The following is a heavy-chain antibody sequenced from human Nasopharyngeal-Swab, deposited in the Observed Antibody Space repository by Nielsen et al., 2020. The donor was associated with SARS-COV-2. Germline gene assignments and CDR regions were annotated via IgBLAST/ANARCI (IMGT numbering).Heavy chain of an antibody. CDR3: ARDVVRGYYYGMDV. CDR1: GFTFSSYS. D-gene: IGHD3-10*01. Sequence: GESLKISCAASGFTFSSYSMNWVRQAPGKGLEWVSSISSSSYIYYADSVKARFTISRDNAKNSLYLQMNSLRAEDTAVYYCARDVVRGYYYGMDVWGQGTTVTVSS. J-gene: IGHJ6*02. CDR2: ISSSSYI. V-gene: IGHV3-21*01.